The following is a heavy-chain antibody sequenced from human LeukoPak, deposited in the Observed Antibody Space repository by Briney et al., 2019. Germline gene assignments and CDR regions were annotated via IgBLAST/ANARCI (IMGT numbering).Heavy chain of an antibody. Sequence: GGPLRLSCAASGFNLSTYAMRWLRQAPRKGLEWVSTIRGLCGTTYYEDSVQGRFTISRDNSKTTLYLQMNSLRVEVTAVYYCANANWGSYAFDVWGQGTMVTVSS. D-gene: IGHD7-27*01. J-gene: IGHJ3*01. CDR2: IRGLCGTT. V-gene: IGHV3-23*01. CDR1: GFNLSTYA. CDR3: ANANWGSYAFDV.